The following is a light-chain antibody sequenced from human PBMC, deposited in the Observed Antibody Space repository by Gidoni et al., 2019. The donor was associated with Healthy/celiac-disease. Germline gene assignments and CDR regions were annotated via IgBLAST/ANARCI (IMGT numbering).Light chain of an antibody. CDR2: AAS. CDR3: QKYNSSPRT. J-gene: IGKJ1*01. Sequence: DIKMTQSPSSLSASVGDRVTITCRASQGISNYLAWYQQKPGKVPKLLIYAASTLHSGVPSRFSGSGSGTDFTLTISSLQPEDVATYYCQKYNSSPRTFGQGTKVEIK. V-gene: IGKV1-27*01. CDR1: QGISNY.